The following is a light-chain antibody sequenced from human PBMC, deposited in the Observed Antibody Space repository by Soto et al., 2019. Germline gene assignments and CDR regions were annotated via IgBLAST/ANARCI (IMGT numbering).Light chain of an antibody. V-gene: IGKV1-33*01. CDR2: DAA. J-gene: IGKJ1*01. Sequence: DIQMTQAPSSLSASVGDRVTITCQSSQDTSNYLNWYQQKPGKAPKLLIYDAANLETGVPSRFSGRGSGTDFNLTISSLQPEDIATYYCQQYDSLPRTFGQGTKVDIK. CDR3: QQYDSLPRT. CDR1: QDTSNY.